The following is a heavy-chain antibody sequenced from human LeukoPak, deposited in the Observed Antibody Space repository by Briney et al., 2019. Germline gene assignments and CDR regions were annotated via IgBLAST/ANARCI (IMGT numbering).Heavy chain of an antibody. CDR2: MNPNSGNT. V-gene: IGHV1-8*02. CDR3: ARVFRGSYNYLRVFDY. D-gene: IGHD1-26*01. J-gene: IGHJ4*02. CDR1: GYTFTSYG. Sequence: ASVKVSCKASGYTFTSYGISWVRQATGQGLEWMGWMNPNSGNTGYAQKFQGRVTMTRNTSISTAYMELSSLRSEDTAVYYCARVFRGSYNYLRVFDYWGQGTLVTVSS.